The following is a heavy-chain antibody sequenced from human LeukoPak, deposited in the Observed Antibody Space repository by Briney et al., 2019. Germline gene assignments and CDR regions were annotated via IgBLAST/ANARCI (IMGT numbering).Heavy chain of an antibody. D-gene: IGHD5-24*01. CDR2: ISAYNGDT. CDR1: GYTFTSYY. J-gene: IGHJ4*02. V-gene: IGHV1-18*04. Sequence: ASVKVSCKASGYTFTSYYMHWVRQAPGQGLEWMGWISAYNGDTNYVQKLQGRVTMTTDTSTSTAYMELRSLRSDDTAVYYCARDQGDGYNYDHFNYWGQGTLVTVSS. CDR3: ARDQGDGYNYDHFNY.